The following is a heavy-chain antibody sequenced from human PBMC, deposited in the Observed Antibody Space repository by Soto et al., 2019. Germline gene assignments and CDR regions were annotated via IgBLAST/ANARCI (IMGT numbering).Heavy chain of an antibody. D-gene: IGHD5-12*01. CDR3: AKDNGSGCDWLPVGDASVI. V-gene: IGHV3-30*18. J-gene: IGHJ3*02. CDR2: ISYDGSNK. CDR1: GFTFSSYG. Sequence: GGSLRLSCAASGFTFSSYGMHWVRQAPGKGLEWVAVISYDGSNKYYADSVKGRLTISRDNSKNTLYLQMNSLRGEDTAVYYCAKDNGSGCDWLPVGDASVIWRQGPMVTVPS.